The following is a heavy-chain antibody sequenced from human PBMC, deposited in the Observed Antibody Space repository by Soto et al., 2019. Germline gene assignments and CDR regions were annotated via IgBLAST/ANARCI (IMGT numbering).Heavy chain of an antibody. J-gene: IGHJ6*02. CDR3: ARWDCSSTSCYGSYYYGMDF. CDR2: IYYSGST. CDR1: GGSISSGGYY. V-gene: IGHV4-31*03. D-gene: IGHD2-2*01. Sequence: SETLSLTCTVSGGSISSGGYYWSWIRQHPGKGLEWIGYIYYSGSTYYNPSLKSRVTISVDTSKNQFSLKLSSVTAADTAVYYCARWDCSSTSCYGSYYYGMDFWGQGTTVTVSS.